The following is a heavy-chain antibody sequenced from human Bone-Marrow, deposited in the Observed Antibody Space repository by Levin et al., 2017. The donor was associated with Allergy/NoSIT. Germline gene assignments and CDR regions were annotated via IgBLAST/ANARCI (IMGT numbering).Heavy chain of an antibody. CDR2: IYHLGGT. CDR1: GASIRNDDYY. V-gene: IGHV4-30-4*01. CDR3: ARVRAVGATSFDY. J-gene: IGHJ4*02. D-gene: IGHD1-26*01. Sequence: SETLSLTCTVSGASIRNDDYYWSWIRQSPGKGLEYIGYIYHLGGTDYNPSLKSRLTMSVDTSKNQFSLQLTSVTAADTAVFYCARVRAVGATSFDYWGQGTLVTVSS.